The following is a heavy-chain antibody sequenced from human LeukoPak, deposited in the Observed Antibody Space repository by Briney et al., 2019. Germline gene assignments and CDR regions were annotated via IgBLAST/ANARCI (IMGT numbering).Heavy chain of an antibody. CDR3: AKDIGCSSTRCHYGYYGMDV. V-gene: IGHV3-9*01. CDR1: GFTFDDYA. Sequence: PGGSLRLSCAASGFTFDDYAMYWVRQAPGKGLEWASGISWNSGSIGYADSVKGRLTISRDNAKNSLYLQMNSLRAEDTALYYCAKDIGCSSTRCHYGYYGMDVWGQGTTVTVSS. J-gene: IGHJ6*02. CDR2: ISWNSGSI. D-gene: IGHD2-2*01.